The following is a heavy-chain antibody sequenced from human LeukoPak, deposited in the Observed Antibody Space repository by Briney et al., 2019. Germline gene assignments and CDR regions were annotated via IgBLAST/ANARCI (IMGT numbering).Heavy chain of an antibody. CDR2: INPNSGGT. D-gene: IGHD6-19*01. CDR1: GYTFTGYY. Sequence: ASVEVSCKASGYTFTGYYMHWVRQAPGQGLEWMGWINPNSGGTNYAQKFQGRVTMTRDTSISTAYMELSRLRSDDTAVYYCAREEAVAGTSDAFDIWGQGTMVTVSS. J-gene: IGHJ3*02. CDR3: AREEAVAGTSDAFDI. V-gene: IGHV1-2*02.